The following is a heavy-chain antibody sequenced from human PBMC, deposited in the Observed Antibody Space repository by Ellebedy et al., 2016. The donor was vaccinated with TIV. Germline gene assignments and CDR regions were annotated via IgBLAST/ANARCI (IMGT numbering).Heavy chain of an antibody. CDR3: VRARPYCGGDCYSFGN. CDR1: GFTFSDYY. J-gene: IGHJ4*02. CDR2: ISGSGSTI. Sequence: GGSLRLXXAASGFTFSDYYMNWIRQAPGKGLEWVSHISGSGSTIYYADSVKGRFTISRDNAKNTLYLQMNSLRAEDTAVYYCVRARPYCGGDCYSFGNWGQGSLVTVSS. V-gene: IGHV3-11*04. D-gene: IGHD2-21*02.